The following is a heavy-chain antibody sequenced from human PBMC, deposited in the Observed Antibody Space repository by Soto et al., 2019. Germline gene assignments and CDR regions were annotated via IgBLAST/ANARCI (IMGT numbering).Heavy chain of an antibody. CDR3: AKGRDGYIPQVSREFDY. CDR2: ISYDGSNT. J-gene: IGHJ4*02. CDR1: GFTFSSYG. V-gene: IGHV3-30*18. Sequence: GGSLGLSCAAAGFTFSSYGMYWVRQAPGKGLEWVAVISYDGSNTFYGDSVKGRFTVSRDNSRNTLYLQMHSRRAEDTAVYYCAKGRDGYIPQVSREFDYWGQGTLVTVSS. D-gene: IGHD5-12*01.